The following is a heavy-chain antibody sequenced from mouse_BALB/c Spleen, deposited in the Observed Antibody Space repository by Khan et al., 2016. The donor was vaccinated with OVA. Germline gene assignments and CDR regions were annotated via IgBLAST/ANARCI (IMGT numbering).Heavy chain of an antibody. D-gene: IGHD2-13*01. V-gene: IGHV1S41*01. Sequence: DLVKPGASVKLSCTASGYTFTSYWINWIKQRPGQGLEWLGRIAPGSGDAYYHALCKGKATLTVDPSSSTAYIQLSGLSSEDSAVSFCARSEGTCGDYAYWGRGATLTDSA. CDR3: ARSEGTCGDYAY. CDR1: GYTFTSYW. J-gene: IGHJ2*01. CDR2: IAPGSGDA.